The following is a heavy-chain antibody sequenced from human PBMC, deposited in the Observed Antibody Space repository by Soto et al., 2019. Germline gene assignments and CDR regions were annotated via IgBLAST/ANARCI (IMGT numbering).Heavy chain of an antibody. CDR3: PRDLHDILTGYSGWFDP. D-gene: IGHD3-9*01. CDR2: IYYSGST. J-gene: IGHJ5*02. CDR1: GGSISSGCYY. V-gene: IGHV4-31*03. Sequence: SLSLTCTVSGGSISSGCYYCRWIRQHPGEGLEWIGYIYYSGSTYYNPSLKSRVTISVDTSKNQFSLKLSSVTAADTAVYYCPRDLHDILTGYSGWFDPCGQGTLVTVSS.